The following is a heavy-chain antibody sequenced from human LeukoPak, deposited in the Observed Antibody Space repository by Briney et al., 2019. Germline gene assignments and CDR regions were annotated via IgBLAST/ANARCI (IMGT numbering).Heavy chain of an antibody. J-gene: IGHJ4*02. V-gene: IGHV5-51*01. CDR1: GYSFTSYW. CDR3: APSRGYYCGGDCYTFDY. Sequence: GESLKISCKGSGYSFTSYWIGWVRQMPGKGLEWMGIIYPGDSDTRYSPSFQGQVTVSADKSISTAYLQWSSLKASDTAMYYCAPSRGYYCGGDCYTFDYWGQGTLVTVSS. D-gene: IGHD2-21*02. CDR2: IYPGDSDT.